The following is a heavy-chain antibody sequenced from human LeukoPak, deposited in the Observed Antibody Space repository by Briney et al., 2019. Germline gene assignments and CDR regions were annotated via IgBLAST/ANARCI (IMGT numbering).Heavy chain of an antibody. Sequence: PGRSLRLSCAASGFTFSCYAMHWVRQAPGKGLEWVAVISYDGSNKYYADSVKGRFTISRDNSKNTLYLQMNSLSAEDTAVYYCTRGSNYYDSSGYSPDFDYWGQGTLVTVSS. D-gene: IGHD3-22*01. V-gene: IGHV3-30-3*01. CDR1: GFTFSCYA. J-gene: IGHJ4*02. CDR3: TRGSNYYDSSGYSPDFDY. CDR2: ISYDGSNK.